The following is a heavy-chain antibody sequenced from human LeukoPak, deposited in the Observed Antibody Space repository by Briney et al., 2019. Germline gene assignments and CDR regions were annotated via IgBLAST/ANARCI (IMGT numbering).Heavy chain of an antibody. CDR3: ARVAQQYSSGWYQGIDY. J-gene: IGHJ4*02. V-gene: IGHV4-30-4*01. CDR1: GGSISSGDYY. CDR2: IYYSGST. D-gene: IGHD6-19*01. Sequence: PSETLSLTCTVSGGSISSGDYYWSWIRQPPGKGLEWIGYIYYSGSTYYNPSLKSRVTISVDTSKNQFSLKLSSVTAADTAVYYCARVAQQYSSGWYQGIDYWGQGTLVTVSS.